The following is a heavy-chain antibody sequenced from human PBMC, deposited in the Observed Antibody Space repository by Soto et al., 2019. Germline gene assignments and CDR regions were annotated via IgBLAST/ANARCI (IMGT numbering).Heavy chain of an antibody. CDR2: INWNSGSI. V-gene: IGHV3-9*01. D-gene: IGHD5-12*01. CDR3: AKDAVATIRDHYYMDV. J-gene: IGHJ6*03. CDR1: GFTFDDYA. Sequence: EVQLVESGGGLVQPGRSLRLSCAASGFTFDDYAMNWVRQAPGKGLEWVSGINWNSGSIDYADSVKGRFTISRDNAKNSLYLQMNSLRLDDTALYYCAKDAVATIRDHYYMDVWGKGTTVTVSS.